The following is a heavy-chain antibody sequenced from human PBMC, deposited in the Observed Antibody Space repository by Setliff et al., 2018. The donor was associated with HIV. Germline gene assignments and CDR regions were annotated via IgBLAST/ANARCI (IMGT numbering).Heavy chain of an antibody. D-gene: IGHD2-15*01. CDR2: ISGSAGTT. CDR1: GFTFSNYA. J-gene: IGHJ4*02. CDR3: ATRVVVAATLAEYDY. Sequence: GGSLRLSCAASGFTFSNYAMSWVRQAPGKGLEWVSGISGSAGTTYYADSVKGRFTISRDNSKNTLYLQMNSLRAEDTAVYYCATRVVVAATLAEYDYWGQGTLVTVS. V-gene: IGHV3-23*01.